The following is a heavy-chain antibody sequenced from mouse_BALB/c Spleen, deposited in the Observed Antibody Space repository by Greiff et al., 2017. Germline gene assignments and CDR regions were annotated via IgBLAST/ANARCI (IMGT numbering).Heavy chain of an antibody. CDR3: ARDYGSSYGAMDD. CDR1: GFTFSSYG. Sequence: EVKLVESGGDLVKPGGSLKLSCAASGFTFSSYGMSWVRQTPDKRLEWVATISSGGSYTYYPDSVKGQFTISRDNSKNTLYLQMSSLKSEDTAMYYCARDYGSSYGAMDDWGQGTSVTVSS. CDR2: ISSGGSYT. V-gene: IGHV5-6*02. J-gene: IGHJ4*01. D-gene: IGHD1-1*01.